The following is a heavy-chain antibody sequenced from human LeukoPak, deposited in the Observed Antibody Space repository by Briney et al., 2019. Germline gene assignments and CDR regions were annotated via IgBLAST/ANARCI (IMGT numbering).Heavy chain of an antibody. CDR2: ISSSSSYI. V-gene: IGHV3-21*01. CDR1: GFTFSSYS. Sequence: PGGFLRLSCAASGFTFSSYSMNWVRQAPGKGLEWVSSISSSSSYIYYADSVKGRFTISRDNAKNSLYLQMNSLRAEDTAVYYCAGPSSSVEQGAFDIWGQGTMVTVSS. J-gene: IGHJ3*02. CDR3: AGPSSSVEQGAFDI. D-gene: IGHD6-6*01.